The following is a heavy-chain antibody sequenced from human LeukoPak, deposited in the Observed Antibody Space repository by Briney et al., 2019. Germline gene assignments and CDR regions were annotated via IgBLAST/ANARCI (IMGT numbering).Heavy chain of an antibody. CDR1: GGSISSYY. CDR3: ARDADSSGWSTFDY. V-gene: IGHV4-59*01. Sequence: SETLSLTCTVSGGSISSYYWSWIRQPPGKGLEWIGYIYYSGSTNYNPSLESRVTISVDTSKNQFSLKLSSVTAADTVVYYCARDADSSGWSTFDYWGQGTLVTVSS. D-gene: IGHD6-19*01. J-gene: IGHJ4*02. CDR2: IYYSGST.